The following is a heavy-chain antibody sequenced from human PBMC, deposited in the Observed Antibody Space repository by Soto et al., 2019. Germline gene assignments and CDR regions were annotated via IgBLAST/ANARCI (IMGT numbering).Heavy chain of an antibody. J-gene: IGHJ4*02. CDR1: GFTFSSYA. V-gene: IGHV3-23*01. D-gene: IGHD6-13*01. Sequence: EVQLLESGGGLVQPGGSLRLSCAASGFTFSSYAMSWVRQAPGTGLEWVSAISGSGGSTYYADSVKGRFTISRDNSKNTLDLQMNSLRAEDTAVYYCANAPMKTAAGTDWGQGPLVTVSS. CDR3: ANAPMKTAAGTD. CDR2: ISGSGGST.